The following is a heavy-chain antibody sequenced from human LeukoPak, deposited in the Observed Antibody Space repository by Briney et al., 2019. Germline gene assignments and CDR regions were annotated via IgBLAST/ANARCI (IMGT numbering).Heavy chain of an antibody. D-gene: IGHD6-19*01. Sequence: AAVKVSCKASGYTFIDYYMYWVRQAPGQGLEWMGWINTNSGGTKYVQKFQDRVTMTSETSITTGDMELSRLRSDDTAIYYCAISYSSGWYVFDYWGQGTLVTVSP. J-gene: IGHJ4*02. CDR1: GYTFIDYY. CDR3: AISYSSGWYVFDY. CDR2: INTNSGGT. V-gene: IGHV1-2*02.